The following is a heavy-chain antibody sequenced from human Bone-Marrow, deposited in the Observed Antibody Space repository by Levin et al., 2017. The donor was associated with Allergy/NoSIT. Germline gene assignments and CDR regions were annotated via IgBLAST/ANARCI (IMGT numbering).Heavy chain of an antibody. J-gene: IGHJ4*02. D-gene: IGHD2-2*01. V-gene: IGHV3-13*04. CDR1: GFTFSSYD. Sequence: LSLTCAASGFTFSSYDMHWVRQATGRGLEWVSAIGTAADSYYSGSVKGRFTVSRDTAKTSFYLQMNSLRAGDTAVYYCARVALPRYCTSTSCSDSGYYFDYWGQGTLVTVSS. CDR3: ARVALPRYCTSTSCSDSGYYFDY. CDR2: IGTAADS.